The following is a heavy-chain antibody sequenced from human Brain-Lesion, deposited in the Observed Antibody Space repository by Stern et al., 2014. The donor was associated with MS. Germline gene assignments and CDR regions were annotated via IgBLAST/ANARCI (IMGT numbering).Heavy chain of an antibody. CDR1: GYTLTELS. D-gene: IGHD1-26*01. CDR3: ATLSPGAGGNYYRHFDY. Sequence: VQLVESGAEVKKPGASVKVSCKVSGYTLTELSMHWVRQAPRKGLEWMGGFDPEDGETIYEQKCQGRVTMTEDTSTDTAYMELSSLRSEDTAVYYCATLSPGAGGNYYRHFDYWGQGTLVTVSS. J-gene: IGHJ4*02. CDR2: FDPEDGET. V-gene: IGHV1-24*01.